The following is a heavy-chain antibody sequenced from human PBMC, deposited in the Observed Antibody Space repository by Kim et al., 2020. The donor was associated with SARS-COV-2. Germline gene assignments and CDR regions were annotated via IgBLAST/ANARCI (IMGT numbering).Heavy chain of an antibody. V-gene: IGHV3-9*01. CDR3: AKDIGAAPYDAFDI. CDR1: GFTFGDYA. Sequence: GGSLRLSCAVSGFTFGDYAMHWVRQAPGKGLEWVSGINWNSGSIDYADSVKGRFTISRDNAKNSLYLQMSSLRAEDTALYYCAKDIGAAPYDAFDIWGQGTMVTVSS. J-gene: IGHJ3*02. D-gene: IGHD2-15*01. CDR2: INWNSGSI.